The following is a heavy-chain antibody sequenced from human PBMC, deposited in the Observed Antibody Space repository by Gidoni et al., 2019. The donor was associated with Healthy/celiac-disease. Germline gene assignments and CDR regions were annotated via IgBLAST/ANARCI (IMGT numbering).Heavy chain of an antibody. CDR3: ARRDAYYDILTGYYSSWQAPRNAFDI. CDR2: SYYSGST. Sequence: QLQLQESGPGLVKPSATLSPTCTVSGGSISSSSYYWGWIRPPPGKGLEWIGSSYYSGSTYYNPSLKSRVTISVDTSKKQFSLKLRSVTAADTAVYYCARRDAYYDILTGYYSSWQAPRNAFDIWGQGTMVTVSS. V-gene: IGHV4-39*01. J-gene: IGHJ3*02. D-gene: IGHD3-9*01. CDR1: GGSISSSSYY.